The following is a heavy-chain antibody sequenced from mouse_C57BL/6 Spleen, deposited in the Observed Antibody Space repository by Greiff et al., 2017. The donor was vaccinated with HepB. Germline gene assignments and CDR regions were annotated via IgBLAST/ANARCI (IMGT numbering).Heavy chain of an antibody. Sequence: QVQLQQPGAELVMPGASVKLSCKASGYTFTSYWMHWVKQRPGQGLEWIGEIDPSDSYTNYNQKFKDKSTLTVDKSSSTAYMQLSSLTSEDSAVYYCARLRMLYYGSSYGYFDVWGTGTTVTVSS. D-gene: IGHD1-1*01. V-gene: IGHV1-69*01. CDR3: ARLRMLYYGSSYGYFDV. CDR2: IDPSDSYT. CDR1: GYTFTSYW. J-gene: IGHJ1*03.